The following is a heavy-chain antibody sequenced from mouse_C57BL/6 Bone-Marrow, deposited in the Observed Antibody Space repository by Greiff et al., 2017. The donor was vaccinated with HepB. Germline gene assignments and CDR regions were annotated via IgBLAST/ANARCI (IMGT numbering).Heavy chain of an antibody. CDR1: GYTFTSYW. V-gene: IGHV1-52*01. CDR2: IDPSDSES. Sequence: QVQLQQPGAELVRPGSSVKLSCKASGYTFTSYWMHWVKQRPIQGLEWIGNIDPSDSESHYNQKFKDKATLTVDKSSSTAYMQHSSLTSEASAVYYCARAEYYCRFAYWGQGTPVTVSA. D-gene: IGHD2-1*01. J-gene: IGHJ3*01. CDR3: ARAEYYCRFAY.